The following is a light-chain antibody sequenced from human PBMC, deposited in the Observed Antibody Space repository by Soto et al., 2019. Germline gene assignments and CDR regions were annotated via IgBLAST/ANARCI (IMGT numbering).Light chain of an antibody. CDR1: QSVTNY. J-gene: IGKJ1*01. CDR3: QQRLNWPPN. V-gene: IGKV3-11*01. CDR2: DAS. Sequence: EIFLTHSPDTLSLSPVEISTLSCMATQSVTNYIAWYQQRPGQAPRLLIYDASNRASGVPAKFSGSGSGTDFTLTISDLEPADFGLYYCQQRLNWPPNFGQGTK.